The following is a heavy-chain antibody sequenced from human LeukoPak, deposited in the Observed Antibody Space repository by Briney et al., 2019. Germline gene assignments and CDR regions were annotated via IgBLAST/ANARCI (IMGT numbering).Heavy chain of an antibody. D-gene: IGHD4-11*01. V-gene: IGHV3-7*01. CDR3: ARDHDYTFDY. CDR2: IKGDGGER. J-gene: IGHJ4*02. Sequence: TGGSLRLSCTASGFTFSIYWMSWVRQASGKGLEWVANIKGDGGERYYVDSVKGRFTISRDNAKNSLYLQMNSLRAEDTAIYYCARDHDYTFDYWGQGTLVPVSS. CDR1: GFTFSIYW.